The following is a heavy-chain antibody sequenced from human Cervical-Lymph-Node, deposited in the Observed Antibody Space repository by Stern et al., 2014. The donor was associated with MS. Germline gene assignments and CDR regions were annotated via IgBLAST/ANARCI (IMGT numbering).Heavy chain of an antibody. J-gene: IGHJ4*02. CDR3: AHGLEIRLWAAY. CDR2: NYWDDDK. D-gene: IGHD5-18*01. CDR1: GFSLSTSGVG. Sequence: ESGPTLVKPTQTLTLTCTFSGFSLSTSGVGVGWIRQPPGKALEWLALNYWDDDKSYSTFMKSRITITKDTSTQHVVITMTNMNPVDTATYYCAHGLEIRLWAAYWGQGTLVTVSS. V-gene: IGHV2-5*02.